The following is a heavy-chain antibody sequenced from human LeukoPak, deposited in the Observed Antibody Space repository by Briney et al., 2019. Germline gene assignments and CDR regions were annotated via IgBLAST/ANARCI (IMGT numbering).Heavy chain of an antibody. Sequence: SETLSLTCTVSGGSFSSSSYYWGWIRQPPGKGLEWIGNIYYSGSTYYNLSLKSRVTISADTSKNQFSLQLNSVTPEDTAVYYCARCETCATGFDYWGQGTLVTVSS. V-gene: IGHV4-39*01. CDR2: IYYSGST. CDR3: ARCETCATGFDY. D-gene: IGHD2-21*01. J-gene: IGHJ4*02. CDR1: GGSFSSSSYY.